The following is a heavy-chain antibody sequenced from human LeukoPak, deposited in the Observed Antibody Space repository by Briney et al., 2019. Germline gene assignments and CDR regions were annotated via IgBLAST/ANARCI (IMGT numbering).Heavy chain of an antibody. V-gene: IGHV1-69*05. CDR3: ARDPLQYYYDSSGYYI. J-gene: IGHJ4*02. D-gene: IGHD3-22*01. CDR2: IIPIFGTA. Sequence: GASVKVSCKASGGTFSSYAISWVRQAPGQGLEWMGGIIPIFGTANYAQKFQGRVTITTDESTSTAYMELSSLRSEDTAVYYCARDPLQYYYDSSGYYIWGQGTLVTVSS. CDR1: GGTFSSYA.